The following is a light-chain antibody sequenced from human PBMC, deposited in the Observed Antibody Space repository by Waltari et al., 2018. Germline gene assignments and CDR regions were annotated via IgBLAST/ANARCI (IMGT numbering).Light chain of an antibody. V-gene: IGKV1-39*01. Sequence: DIQMTQSPSSLSASVGDRVTITCRASQSISSYLNWYQQKPGKAPKLLSYAASSLQSGAPSRFSGSGAATDFTLTISSLQPEDCATYYCQQSYSTPRTFGQGTKVEIK. CDR3: QQSYSTPRT. CDR1: QSISSY. CDR2: AAS. J-gene: IGKJ1*01.